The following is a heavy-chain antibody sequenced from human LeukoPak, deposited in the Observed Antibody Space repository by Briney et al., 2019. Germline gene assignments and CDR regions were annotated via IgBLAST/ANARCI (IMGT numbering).Heavy chain of an antibody. CDR3: ARDFTAAGTVLSP. CDR1: GGTFSSYA. Sequence: SAKVSCKASGGTFSSYAISWVRQAPGQGLEWMGGIIPIFGTANYAQKFQGRVTITADESTSTAYMELSSLRSEGTAVYYCARDFTAAGTVLSPWGQGTLVTVSS. CDR2: IIPIFGTA. V-gene: IGHV1-69*13. J-gene: IGHJ5*02. D-gene: IGHD6-13*01.